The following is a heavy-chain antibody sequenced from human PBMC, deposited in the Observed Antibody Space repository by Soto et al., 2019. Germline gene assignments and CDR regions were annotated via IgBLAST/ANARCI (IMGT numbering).Heavy chain of an antibody. J-gene: IGHJ4*02. CDR2: IYYSGST. V-gene: IGHV4-59*01. Sequence: PSETLSLTCTVSGGSISSYYWSWIRQPPGKGLEWIGYIYYSGSTNYNPSLKSRVTISVDTSKNQFSLKLSSVTAADTAVYYCARLVEMATIDYWGQGTLVTVSS. D-gene: IGHD5-12*01. CDR3: ARLVEMATIDY. CDR1: GGSISSYY.